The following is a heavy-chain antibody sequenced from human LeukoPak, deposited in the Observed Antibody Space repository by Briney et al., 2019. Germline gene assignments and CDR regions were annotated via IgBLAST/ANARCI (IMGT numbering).Heavy chain of an antibody. CDR1: GGSISTYY. CDR2: IYYTGST. D-gene: IGHD3-10*01. V-gene: IGHV4-59*01. Sequence: SETLSLTCTVSGGSISTYYWSWIRQPPGKGLEWIGYIYYTGSTNYNPSLKSRVTISLDTSKNQFSLTLTSVTAADTAVYYCARVRELVVYYYMDVWGKGTTVTVSS. J-gene: IGHJ6*03. CDR3: ARVRELVVYYYMDV.